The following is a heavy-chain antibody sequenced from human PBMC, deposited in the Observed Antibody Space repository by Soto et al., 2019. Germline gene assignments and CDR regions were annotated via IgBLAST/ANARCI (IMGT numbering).Heavy chain of an antibody. Sequence: QVQLQESGPGLVKPSETLSLTCTVSGGSISSYYWSWIRQPPGKGLEWIGYIYYSGSTNYNPSLKSRVTISVDTSKNQFSLKLSSVTAADTAVYYCARDGEGLRQNWFDPWGQGTLVTVSS. J-gene: IGHJ5*02. D-gene: IGHD4-17*01. CDR1: GGSISSYY. CDR3: ARDGEGLRQNWFDP. V-gene: IGHV4-59*01. CDR2: IYYSGST.